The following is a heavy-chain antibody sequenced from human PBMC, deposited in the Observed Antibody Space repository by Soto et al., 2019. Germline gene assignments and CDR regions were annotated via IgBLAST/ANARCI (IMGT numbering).Heavy chain of an antibody. CDR3: ARDSILNSADAFDI. CDR1: GGTFSSYT. V-gene: IGHV1-69*02. J-gene: IGHJ3*02. CDR2: IIPILGIA. Sequence: GASVKVSCKASGGTFSSYTISWVRQAPGQGLEWMGRIIPILGIANYAQKFQGRVTITADKSTSTAYMELSSVTAADTAVYYCARDSILNSADAFDIWGQGTMVTVSS. D-gene: IGHD3-22*01.